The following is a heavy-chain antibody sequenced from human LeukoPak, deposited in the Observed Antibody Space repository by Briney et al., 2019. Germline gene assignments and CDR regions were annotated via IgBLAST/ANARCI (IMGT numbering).Heavy chain of an antibody. J-gene: IGHJ6*02. Sequence: SETLSLTCIVSGGSISSYYWSWIRQPPGKGLEWIGYIYYSGSTNYNPSLKSRVTISVDTSKNQFSLKLSSVTAADTAVYYCARDRSIAARLVSAHYYYGMDVWGQGTTVTVSS. V-gene: IGHV4-59*01. CDR2: IYYSGST. D-gene: IGHD6-6*01. CDR1: GGSISSYY. CDR3: ARDRSIAARLVSAHYYYGMDV.